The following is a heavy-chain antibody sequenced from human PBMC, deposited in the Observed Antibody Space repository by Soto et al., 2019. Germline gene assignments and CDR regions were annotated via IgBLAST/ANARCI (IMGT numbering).Heavy chain of an antibody. Sequence: QLQLQESGPGLVKPSETLSLTCTVSGGSISSSSYYWGWIRQPPGKGLEWIGSIYYSGSTYYNPSPPTRVTLSVDTSKNPFSLELGSVTAAATAVYYCARMLDWFDPWGQGTLVTVSS. V-gene: IGHV4-39*01. CDR1: GGSISSSSYY. D-gene: IGHD2-8*01. CDR2: IYYSGST. CDR3: ARMLDWFDP. J-gene: IGHJ5*02.